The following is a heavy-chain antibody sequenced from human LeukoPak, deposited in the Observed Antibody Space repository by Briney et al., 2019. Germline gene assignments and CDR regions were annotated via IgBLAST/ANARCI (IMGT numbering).Heavy chain of an antibody. V-gene: IGHV3-30*02. D-gene: IGHD2-2*01. Sequence: PGGSLGLSCAASGFTFSSYGIHWVRQAPGKGLEWVAFIRYDGSNKYYADSVKGRFTISRDNSKNTLYLQMNSLRTEDTAVYYCAKDRTWYCTSTSCYAGFDYWGHGTLVTVSS. CDR3: AKDRTWYCTSTSCYAGFDY. J-gene: IGHJ4*01. CDR2: IRYDGSNK. CDR1: GFTFSSYG.